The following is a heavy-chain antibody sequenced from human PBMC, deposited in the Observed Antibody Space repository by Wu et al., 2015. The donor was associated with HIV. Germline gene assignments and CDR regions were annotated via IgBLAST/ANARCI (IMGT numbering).Heavy chain of an antibody. J-gene: IGHJ4*02. D-gene: IGHD2-15*01. V-gene: IGHV1-2*02. CDR2: ISPNSGGT. CDR3: TTGWYVSSRYRDY. CDR1: GYTFTAYY. Sequence: QVQLVQSGTEVKKPEASVKVSCKASGYTFTAYYMHWVRQAPGQGLQWLGWISPNSGGTHYAQKFQGRVTMTSDTSSSTAYLELSDLRSDDTAIYFCTTGWYVSSRYRDYWGQGTLVTVSS.